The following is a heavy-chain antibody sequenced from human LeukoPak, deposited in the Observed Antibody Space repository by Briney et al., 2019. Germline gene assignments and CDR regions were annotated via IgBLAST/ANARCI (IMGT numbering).Heavy chain of an antibody. Sequence: GGSLRLSRAASGFTFSSYSMNWVRQAPGKGLEWVSSISSSSSYIYYADSVKGRFTISRDNAKNSLYLQMNSLRAEDTAVYYCARDSSILRGFDPWGQGTLVTVSS. CDR3: ARDSSILRGFDP. J-gene: IGHJ5*02. V-gene: IGHV3-21*01. CDR1: GFTFSSYS. CDR2: ISSSSSYI. D-gene: IGHD2-21*01.